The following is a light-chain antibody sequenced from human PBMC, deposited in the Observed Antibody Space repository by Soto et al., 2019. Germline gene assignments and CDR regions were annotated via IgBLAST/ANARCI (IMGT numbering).Light chain of an antibody. Sequence: QSALTQPRSVSGSPGQSVTISCTGTDSDVGGYNYVSWYQHHPGKAPKLIIYDVRKRPSGVPDRFSGSKSANTASLTISGLQAEDEADYYCCSYAGSYSNWVFGGGTKVTVL. V-gene: IGLV2-11*01. J-gene: IGLJ3*02. CDR2: DVR. CDR3: CSYAGSYSNWV. CDR1: DSDVGGYNY.